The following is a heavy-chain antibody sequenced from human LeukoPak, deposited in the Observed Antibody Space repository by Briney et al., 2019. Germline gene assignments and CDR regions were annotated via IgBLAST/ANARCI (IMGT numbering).Heavy chain of an antibody. V-gene: IGHV4-34*01. CDR2: INHSGST. J-gene: IGHJ5*02. Sequence: SETLSLTCVVNGGSLSGYYWSWIRQPPGQGLEWIGEINHSGSTNYNPSLKSRVTISVDTSMNQFSLKLRSVTAADTAVYYCAKVDRNNWFDPWGQGTLVTVSS. CDR1: GGSLSGYY. CDR3: AKVDRNNWFDP.